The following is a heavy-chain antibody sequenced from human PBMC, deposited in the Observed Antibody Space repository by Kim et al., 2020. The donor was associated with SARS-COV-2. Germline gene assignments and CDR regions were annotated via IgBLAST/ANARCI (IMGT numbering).Heavy chain of an antibody. CDR2: INHSGST. V-gene: IGHV4-34*01. J-gene: IGHJ4*02. CDR1: GGSFSGYY. D-gene: IGHD4-17*01. Sequence: SQTLSLTCAVYGGSFSGYYWSWIRQPPGKGLEWIGEINHSGSTNYNPSLKSRVTISVDTSKNQFSLKLSSVTAADTAVYYCARVNYGDYVEPGARFDYWGQGTLVTVSS. CDR3: ARVNYGDYVEPGARFDY.